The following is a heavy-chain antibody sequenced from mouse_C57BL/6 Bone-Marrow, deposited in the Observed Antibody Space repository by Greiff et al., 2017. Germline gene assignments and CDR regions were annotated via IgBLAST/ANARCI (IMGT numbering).Heavy chain of an antibody. CDR2: INPRYGTT. D-gene: IGHD2-4*01. V-gene: IGHV1-39*01. CDR3: ASGYYYDYAMDY. J-gene: IGHJ4*01. Sequence: VHVKQSGPELVKPGASVKISCKASGYSFTDYNMNWVKQSTGQSLEWIGVINPRYGTTRYNEKFKGKATLTVDKSSSTAYMQLNSLTSEDSAVYYCASGYYYDYAMDYGGQGNSATVSS. CDR1: GYSFTDYN.